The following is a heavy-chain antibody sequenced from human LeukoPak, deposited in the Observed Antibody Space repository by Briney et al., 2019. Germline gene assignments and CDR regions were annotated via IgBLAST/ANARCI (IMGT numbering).Heavy chain of an antibody. CDR3: ARVAYGSSWYVDY. CDR1: GFTFSSYW. V-gene: IGHV3-74*01. CDR2: INSDGRST. D-gene: IGHD6-13*01. J-gene: IGHJ4*02. Sequence: GGSLRLSCAASGFTFSSYWMHWVRQVPGKGLVWVSRINSDGRSTSYADSVKGRFTISRDNAKNTLYLQMNSLTAEDTAAYYCARVAYGSSWYVDYWGQGNLVTVSS.